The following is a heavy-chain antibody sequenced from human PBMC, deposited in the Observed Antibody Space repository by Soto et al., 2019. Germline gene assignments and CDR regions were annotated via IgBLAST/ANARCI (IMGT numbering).Heavy chain of an antibody. Sequence: ASVKFSCKASGYTFTSYYMHWVRQAPGQGLEWMGIINPSGGSTSYAQKFQGRVTMTRDTSTSTVYMELSSLRSEDTAVYYCARDPSDGRYYDYVWGSYRYFSGAYGMDVWGQGTTVTVSS. V-gene: IGHV1-46*01. CDR2: INPSGGST. CDR1: GYTFTSYY. CDR3: ARDPSDGRYYDYVWGSYRYFSGAYGMDV. J-gene: IGHJ6*02. D-gene: IGHD3-16*02.